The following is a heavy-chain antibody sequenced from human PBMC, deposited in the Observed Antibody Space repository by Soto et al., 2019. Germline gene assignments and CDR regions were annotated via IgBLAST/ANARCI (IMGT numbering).Heavy chain of an antibody. D-gene: IGHD3-3*01. V-gene: IGHV4-4*07. Sequence: SETLSLTCTVSGGPISNYYCNWIRRPAGKGLEWIGRIDTSGSTNYNPSLKSRVTMSVDTSKQEFSLKLSSVTAADTALYYCARGGQDFWSGPFDYWGRGALVTVSS. CDR3: ARGGQDFWSGPFDY. CDR2: IDTSGST. CDR1: GGPISNYY. J-gene: IGHJ4*02.